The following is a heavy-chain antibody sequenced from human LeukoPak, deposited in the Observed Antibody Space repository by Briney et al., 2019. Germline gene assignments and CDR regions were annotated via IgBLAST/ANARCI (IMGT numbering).Heavy chain of an antibody. Sequence: GGSLRLSCAASGFTFSNYAMSWVRQAPGKGLEWVSAIIGRGGNTYYPDSLKGRFTISRDNSKNTLYLQINSLRAEDTAVYYCARISGGNAFDIWGQGTMVTVS. J-gene: IGHJ3*02. V-gene: IGHV3-23*01. D-gene: IGHD6-19*01. CDR3: ARISGGNAFDI. CDR2: IIGRGGNT. CDR1: GFTFSNYA.